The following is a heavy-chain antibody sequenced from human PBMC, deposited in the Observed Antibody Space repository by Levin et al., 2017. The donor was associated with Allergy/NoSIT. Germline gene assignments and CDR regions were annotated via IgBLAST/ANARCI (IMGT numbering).Heavy chain of an antibody. CDR3: ARDQGLA. J-gene: IGHJ5*02. V-gene: IGHV3-21*04. CDR1: GFSLSGYS. Sequence: ETLSLTCVASGFSLSGYSMNWVRQAPGKGLEWVSTISGSGTYINYVDSVKGRFAISRDDGKNSVYLQMNSLRDEDTAVYYCARDQGLAWGQGVLVTVSS. CDR2: ISGSGTYI.